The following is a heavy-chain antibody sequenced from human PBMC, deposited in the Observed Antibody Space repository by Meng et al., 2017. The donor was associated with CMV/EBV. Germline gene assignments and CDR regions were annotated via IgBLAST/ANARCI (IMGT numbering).Heavy chain of an antibody. V-gene: IGHV3-66*01. CDR3: STIEVYSSGWTPFRY. J-gene: IGHJ4*02. Sequence: EGELVESGGGLVQPGGSLRLSWAASEFTVNSKYMSWIRQTPGKGLEWLSVIYSDGSTYYADSVKGRFIISRDNSRNTVYLQMNSLRVEDTGVYYCSTIEVYSSGWTPFRYWGQGTLVTVSS. CDR2: IYSDGST. CDR1: EFTVNSKY. D-gene: IGHD6-19*01.